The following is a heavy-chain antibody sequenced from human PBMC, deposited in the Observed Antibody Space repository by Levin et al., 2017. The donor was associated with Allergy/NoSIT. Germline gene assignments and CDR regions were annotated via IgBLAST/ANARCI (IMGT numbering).Heavy chain of an antibody. CDR2: ISSSSSYI. Sequence: GGSLRLSCAASGFTFSKYGMNWVRQAPGKGLEWVSSISSSSSYIYYADSVKGRFTISRDNAKNSLYLQMNSLRAEDTAVYYCARGPGHWELLRSPDYFDYWGQGTLVTVSS. J-gene: IGHJ4*02. D-gene: IGHD1-26*01. CDR3: ARGPGHWELLRSPDYFDY. CDR1: GFTFSKYG. V-gene: IGHV3-21*01.